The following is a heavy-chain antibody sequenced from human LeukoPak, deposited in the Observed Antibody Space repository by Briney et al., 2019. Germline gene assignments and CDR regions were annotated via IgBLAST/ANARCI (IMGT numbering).Heavy chain of an antibody. Sequence: GGSLRLSCAASGFTFSSYWMSWVRQAPGEGLEWVANIKQDGSEKYYVDSVKGRFTISRDNAKNSLYLQMNSLRAEDTAVYYCARDSGSYPYYYYYMDVWGKGTTVTVSS. CDR1: GFTFSSYW. J-gene: IGHJ6*03. CDR2: IKQDGSEK. CDR3: ARDSGSYPYYYYYMDV. D-gene: IGHD1-26*01. V-gene: IGHV3-7*01.